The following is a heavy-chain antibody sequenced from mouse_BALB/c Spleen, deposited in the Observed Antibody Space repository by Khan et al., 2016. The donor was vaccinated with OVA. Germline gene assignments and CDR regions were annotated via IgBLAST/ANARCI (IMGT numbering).Heavy chain of an antibody. J-gene: IGHJ4*01. V-gene: IGHV2-6-1*01. CDR3: ARQPYYHYNIMDY. CDR1: GFSLTNYG. D-gene: IGHD2-10*01. CDR2: IWNDGNT. Sequence: VELVESGPGLVVPSQSLSITCTISGFSLTNYGVHWVRQPPGKGLEWLVVIWNDGNTSYNSALKSRLTISKDNSKSQVFLKMNSLQTDDTAMYDCARQPYYHYNIMDYWGQGTSVTVSS.